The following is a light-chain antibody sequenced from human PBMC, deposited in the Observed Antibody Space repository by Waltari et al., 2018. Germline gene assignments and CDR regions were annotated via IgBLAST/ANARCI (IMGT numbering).Light chain of an antibody. J-gene: IGLJ3*02. V-gene: IGLV8-61*01. CDR1: SGSVSTNYY. CDR2: NTN. CDR3: VLYMGSGISV. Sequence: QTVVTQEPSFSVSPGGTVTLTCGLSSGSVSTNYYPSWYQLTPGPTPRTLIYNTNTRSSGGPERFSGSILGNKAALTITGAQADDESDYYCVLYMGSGISVFGGGTKLTVL.